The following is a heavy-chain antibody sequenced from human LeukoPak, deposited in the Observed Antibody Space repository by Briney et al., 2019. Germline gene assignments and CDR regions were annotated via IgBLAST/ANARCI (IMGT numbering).Heavy chain of an antibody. V-gene: IGHV4-59*01. J-gene: IGHJ4*02. Sequence: SETLSLTCTVSGGSISSYYWSWVRQPPGKGLEWIGYIYYSGSTNYNPSLKSRATISVDTSKNQFSLKLSSVTAADTAVYYCARHLKNAAMVYFDYWGQGTLVTVSS. CDR3: ARHLKNAAMVYFDY. CDR1: GGSISSYY. CDR2: IYYSGST. D-gene: IGHD5-18*01.